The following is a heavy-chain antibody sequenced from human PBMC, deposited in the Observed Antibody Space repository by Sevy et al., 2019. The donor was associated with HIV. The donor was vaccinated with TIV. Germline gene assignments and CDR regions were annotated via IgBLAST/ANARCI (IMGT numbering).Heavy chain of an antibody. D-gene: IGHD6-19*01. Sequence: GGSLRLSCTDSGFTFSSYAMTWVRQAPGKGLEWVAVISYDGSNKYYADSVKGRFTISRDNSKNTLYLQMNSLRAEDTAVYYCAKDGYYIAVLDIDYWGQGTLVTVSS. CDR2: ISYDGSNK. CDR1: GFTFSSYA. J-gene: IGHJ4*02. V-gene: IGHV3-30*18. CDR3: AKDGYYIAVLDIDY.